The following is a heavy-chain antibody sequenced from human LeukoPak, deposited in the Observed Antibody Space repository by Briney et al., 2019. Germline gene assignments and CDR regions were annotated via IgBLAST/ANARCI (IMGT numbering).Heavy chain of an antibody. V-gene: IGHV4-59*01. J-gene: IGHJ4*02. Sequence: SETLSLTCTVSGGSISSYYWSWIRQPPGEGLEWIGYIYYSGNTNYNPSLKSRVTISVGTSKNQFSLKLSSVTAADTAVYCARRDTNGYYLFWGQGTPVTVSS. CDR1: GGSISSYY. D-gene: IGHD3-22*01. CDR3: ARRDTNGYYLF. CDR2: IYYSGNT.